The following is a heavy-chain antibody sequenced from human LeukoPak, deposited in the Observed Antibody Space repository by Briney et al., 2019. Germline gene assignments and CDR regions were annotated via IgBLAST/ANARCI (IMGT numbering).Heavy chain of an antibody. CDR1: GGTFSSYA. J-gene: IGHJ4*02. D-gene: IGHD5-12*01. V-gene: IGHV1-69*01. Sequence: SVKVSCKASGGTFSSYAISWVRQAPGQGLEWMGGIIPIFGTANYAQKFQGRVTITADESTSTAYMELSSLRSEDTAVYYCARPRGYSGYESPFDYWGQGTLATVSS. CDR2: IIPIFGTA. CDR3: ARPRGYSGYESPFDY.